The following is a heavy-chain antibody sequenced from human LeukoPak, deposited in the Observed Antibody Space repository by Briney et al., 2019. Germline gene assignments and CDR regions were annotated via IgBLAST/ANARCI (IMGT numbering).Heavy chain of an antibody. D-gene: IGHD6-13*01. V-gene: IGHV3-64D*09. CDR2: ITSDGGST. CDR1: GFTFSGYA. J-gene: IGHJ4*02. Sequence: GGSLRLSCSASGFTFSGYAMHWARQAPGKGLEYVSAITSDGGSTYYADSMKGRFTISRDNSKNTLYLQMSSLRAEDTAVYYCVKSRASSWYVHDYWGQGTLVTVSS. CDR3: VKSRASSWYVHDY.